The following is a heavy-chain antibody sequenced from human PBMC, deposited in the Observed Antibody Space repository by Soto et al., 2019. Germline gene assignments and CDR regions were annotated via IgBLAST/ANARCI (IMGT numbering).Heavy chain of an antibody. Sequence: GGSLRLSCAASGFTFSRYWMSWVRQAPGKRLEWVANIKQDGSEKYYADSMKGRFTISRDNAKNSLHLQVNSLRAEDTALYYCARDLDQGCSGDSCYSMGAFDIWGQGRMVTVSS. CDR2: IKQDGSEK. V-gene: IGHV3-7*01. CDR3: ARDLDQGCSGDSCYSMGAFDI. D-gene: IGHD2-15*01. J-gene: IGHJ3*02. CDR1: GFTFSRYW.